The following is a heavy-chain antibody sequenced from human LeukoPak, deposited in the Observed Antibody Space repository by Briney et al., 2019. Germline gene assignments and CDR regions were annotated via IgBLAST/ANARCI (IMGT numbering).Heavy chain of an antibody. CDR1: GFTFSSYG. CDR2: ISGSGGST. J-gene: IGHJ6*03. CDR3: AKRRGYCSSTSCPAVYYMDV. Sequence: GGSLRLSCAASGFTFSSYGMSWVRQAPGKGLEWVSAISGSGGSTYYADSVKGRFTISRDNSKNTLYLQMNSLRAEDTAVYYCAKRRGYCSSTSCPAVYYMDVWGKGTTVTISS. D-gene: IGHD2-2*01. V-gene: IGHV3-23*01.